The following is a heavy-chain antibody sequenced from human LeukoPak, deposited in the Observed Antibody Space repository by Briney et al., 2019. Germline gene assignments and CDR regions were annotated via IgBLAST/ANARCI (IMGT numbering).Heavy chain of an antibody. CDR3: ARDGIAVVVNVDY. CDR1: GFTFSDYY. Sequence: PGGSLRLSCAASGFTFSDYYMSWIRQVPGKGLEWVSYIGLTDTTIYYADSLKGRFAISRDNAKNSLYLHTHSLRAEDTAVYYCARDGIAVVVNVDYWGQGTLVTVSS. CDR2: IGLTDTTI. V-gene: IGHV3-11*04. D-gene: IGHD6-19*01. J-gene: IGHJ4*02.